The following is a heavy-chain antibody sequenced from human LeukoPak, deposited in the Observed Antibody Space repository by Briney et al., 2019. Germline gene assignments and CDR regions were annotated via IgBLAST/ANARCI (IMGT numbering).Heavy chain of an antibody. V-gene: IGHV4-30-4*08. CDR1: GDSISSGDYY. Sequence: SQTLSLTCTVSGDSISSGDYYWSWIRQPPGKGLEWIGYIYYSGSTYYNPSLKSRVTISVDTSKNQFSLKLSSVTAADTAVYYCARGRRITIFGVVPGVFDYWGQGTLVTVSS. D-gene: IGHD3-3*01. J-gene: IGHJ4*02. CDR2: IYYSGST. CDR3: ARGRRITIFGVVPGVFDY.